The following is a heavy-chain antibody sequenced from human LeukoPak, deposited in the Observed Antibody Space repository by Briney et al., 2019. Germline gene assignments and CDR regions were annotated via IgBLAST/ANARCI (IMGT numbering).Heavy chain of an antibody. CDR3: ARGGYYDSSGYYYAFDI. CDR1: GGSISSGGYY. D-gene: IGHD3-22*01. V-gene: IGHV4-31*03. Sequence: PSETLSLTCTVSGGSISSGGYYWSWIRQHPGKGLEWIGYIYYSGSTYYNPSLKSRVTISADTSKNQFPLKLSSVTAADTAVYYCARGGYYDSSGYYYAFDIWGQGTMVTVSS. J-gene: IGHJ3*02. CDR2: IYYSGST.